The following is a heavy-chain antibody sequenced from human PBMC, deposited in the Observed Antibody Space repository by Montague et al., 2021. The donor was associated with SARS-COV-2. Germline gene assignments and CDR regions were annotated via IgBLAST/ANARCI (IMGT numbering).Heavy chain of an antibody. D-gene: IGHD3-10*01. Sequence: SETLSLTCAVSGVSISEFGWSWVRQSPPKGLEWVAFIFTKAGTSYSPNLESRLTVSLDTTKNQVPLYLTSVTAADTAVYYCSGHYASGTYPLDLWGRGTLVTVSS. CDR2: IFTKAGT. CDR1: GVSISEFG. CDR3: SGHYASGTYPLDL. J-gene: IGHJ5*02. V-gene: IGHV4-4*08.